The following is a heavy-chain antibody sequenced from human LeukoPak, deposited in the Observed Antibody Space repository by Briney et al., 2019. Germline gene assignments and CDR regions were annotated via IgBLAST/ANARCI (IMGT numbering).Heavy chain of an antibody. V-gene: IGHV4-39*07. CDR2: INHSGST. CDR1: GGSISSGDYY. J-gene: IGHJ4*02. CDR3: ARSKLGSSWPHAFDY. Sequence: SETLSLTCTVSGGSISSGDYYWSWIRQPPGKGLEWIGEINHSGSTNYNPSLKSRVTISVDTSKNQFSLKLSSVTAADTAVYYCARSKLGSSWPHAFDYWGQGTLVTVSS. D-gene: IGHD6-13*01.